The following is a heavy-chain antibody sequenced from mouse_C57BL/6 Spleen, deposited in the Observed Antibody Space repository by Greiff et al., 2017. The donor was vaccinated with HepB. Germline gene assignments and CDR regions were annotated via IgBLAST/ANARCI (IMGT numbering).Heavy chain of an antibody. CDR2: INPGSGGT. V-gene: IGHV1-54*01. D-gene: IGHD2-3*01. CDR1: GYAFTNYL. CDR3: ARSPLYDGYYGYAMDY. Sequence: QLQQSGAELVRPGTSVKVSCKASGYAFTNYLIEWVKQRPGQGLEWIGVINPGSGGTNYNEKFKGKATLTADKSSSTAYMQLSSLTSEDSAVYFCARSPLYDGYYGYAMDYWGQGTSVTVSS. J-gene: IGHJ4*01.